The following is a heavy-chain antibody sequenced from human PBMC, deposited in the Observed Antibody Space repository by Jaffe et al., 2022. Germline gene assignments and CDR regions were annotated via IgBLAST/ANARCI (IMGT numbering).Heavy chain of an antibody. CDR3: AKEELLWFGELFGGFRY. V-gene: IGHV3-66*02. CDR2: IYSGGST. Sequence: EVQLVESGGGLVQPGGSLRLSCAASGFTVSSNYMSWVRQAPGKGLEWVSVIYSGGSTYYADSVKGRFTISRDNSKNTLYLQMNSLRAEDTAVYYCAKEELLWFGELFGGFRYWGQGTLVTVSS. D-gene: IGHD3-10*01. CDR1: GFTVSSNY. J-gene: IGHJ4*02.